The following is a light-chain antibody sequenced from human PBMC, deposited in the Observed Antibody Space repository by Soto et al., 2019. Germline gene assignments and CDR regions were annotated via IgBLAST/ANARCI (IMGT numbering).Light chain of an antibody. CDR1: QSVSSNY. CDR2: GAS. CDR3: QQYASSVLT. Sequence: EIVLTQSPGTLSLSPGERASLSCRASQSVSSNYLAWYQQKPGQAPRLLIYGASSRATGVPDRFSGSGSGTDLTLTISKLEPEDFAVYHCQQYASSVLTFGQGTRLEIK. V-gene: IGKV3-20*01. J-gene: IGKJ5*01.